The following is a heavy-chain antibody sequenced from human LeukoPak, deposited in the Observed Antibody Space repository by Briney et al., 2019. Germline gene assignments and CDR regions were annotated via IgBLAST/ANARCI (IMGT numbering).Heavy chain of an antibody. Sequence: ASVKVSCKASGYTFTSYGISWVRQAPGQGLEWMGWISAYNGNTNYAQKLQGRVTMTTDTSTSTAYMELSSLRSEDTAVYYCASGAPAYYDFWSGSYDAFDIWGQGTMVTVSS. CDR1: GYTFTSYG. CDR3: ASGAPAYYDFWSGSYDAFDI. V-gene: IGHV1-18*01. CDR2: ISAYNGNT. D-gene: IGHD3-3*01. J-gene: IGHJ3*02.